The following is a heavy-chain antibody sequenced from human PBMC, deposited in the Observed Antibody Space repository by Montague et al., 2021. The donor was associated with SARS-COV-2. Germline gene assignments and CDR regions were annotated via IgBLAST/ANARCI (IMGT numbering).Heavy chain of an antibody. CDR2: IDWDDDK. D-gene: IGHD6-19*01. CDR1: GFSLSTSGMC. CDR3: ARISAWYSSGWSAFDY. Sequence: VKPTQTLTLTCTFSGFSLSTSGMCVSWIRQPPGKALEWLALIDWDDDKYYSTPLKTRLTISKDTSKNQVVLTMTNMDPVDTATYYCARISAWYSSGWSAFDYWGQGTLVTVSS. V-gene: IGHV2-70*01. J-gene: IGHJ4*02.